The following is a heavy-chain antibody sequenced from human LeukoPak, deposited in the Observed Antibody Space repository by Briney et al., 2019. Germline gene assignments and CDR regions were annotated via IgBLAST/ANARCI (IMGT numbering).Heavy chain of an antibody. CDR1: GFTFNAYG. D-gene: IGHD2-15*01. J-gene: IGHJ3*02. V-gene: IGHV3-48*01. Sequence: GGSLSLSCVGSGFTFNAYGMNWVRQAPGGGLEWLAFQSPTTRATHYADSVKGRFTVSRDNGKNSLLLQMNSLRAEDTALYYCARGYSRAAFDIWGQGTVVAVSS. CDR2: QSPTTRAT. CDR3: ARGYSRAAFDI.